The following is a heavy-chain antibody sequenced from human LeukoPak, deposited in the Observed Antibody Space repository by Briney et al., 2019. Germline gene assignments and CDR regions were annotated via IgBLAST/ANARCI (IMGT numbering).Heavy chain of an antibody. CDR2: IHPSTGNP. CDR3: AREGTVADTGDFDY. Sequence: ASVKVSCKASGYTFTNYAMNWVRQAPGQGLEWMGWIHPSTGNPTYAQGFTGRFVFSLDTSVSTAYLQISSLKAEDTAVYYCAREGTVADTGDFDYWGQGTLVTASS. D-gene: IGHD6-19*01. CDR1: GYTFTNYA. V-gene: IGHV7-4-1*02. J-gene: IGHJ4*02.